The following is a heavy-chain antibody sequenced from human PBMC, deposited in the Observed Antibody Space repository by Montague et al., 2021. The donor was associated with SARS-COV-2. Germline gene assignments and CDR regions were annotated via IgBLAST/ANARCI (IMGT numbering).Heavy chain of an antibody. CDR3: AREDRWNWFDP. J-gene: IGHJ5*02. CDR1: GGPISNHY. D-gene: IGHD5-24*01. V-gene: IGHV4-59*11. Sequence: ETLSFTCTVSGGPISNHYWSWIRQPPGKGLEWIAFYSGNTNYNPSLKSRVTISVDTSKNQFSLKLISVTAADTAVYYCAREDRWNWFDPWGQGILVTVSS. CDR2: FYSGNT.